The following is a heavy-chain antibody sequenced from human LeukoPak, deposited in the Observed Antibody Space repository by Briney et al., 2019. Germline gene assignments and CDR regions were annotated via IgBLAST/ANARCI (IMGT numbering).Heavy chain of an antibody. V-gene: IGHV4-31*03. D-gene: IGHD3-3*01. Sequence: SETLSLTCTVSGGSISSGGYYWSWIRQHPGKGLEWIGYIYYSGSTYYNPSLKSRVTISVDTSKNQFSLKLSSVTAADTAVYYCARGATFWRGETSTRLWYYYGMDVWGQGTTVTVSS. J-gene: IGHJ6*02. CDR3: ARGATFWRGETSTRLWYYYGMDV. CDR2: IYYSGST. CDR1: GGSISSGGYY.